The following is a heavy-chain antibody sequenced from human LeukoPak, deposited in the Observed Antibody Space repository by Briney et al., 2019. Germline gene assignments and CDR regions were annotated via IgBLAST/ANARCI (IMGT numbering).Heavy chain of an antibody. J-gene: IGHJ4*02. D-gene: IGHD2-15*01. V-gene: IGHV4-61*02. CDR3: ARVDLIPDSHFDY. CDR2: IYTSGST. CDR1: GGSISSGSYY. Sequence: PSETLSLTCTVSGGSISSGSYYWSWIRQPAGKGLEWIGRIYTSGSTNYNPSLKSRVTISVDTSKNQFSLKLSSVTAADTAVYYCARVDLIPDSHFDYWGQGTLVTVSS.